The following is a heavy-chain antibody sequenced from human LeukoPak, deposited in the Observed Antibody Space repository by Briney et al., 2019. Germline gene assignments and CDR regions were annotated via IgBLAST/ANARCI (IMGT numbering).Heavy chain of an antibody. V-gene: IGHV3-48*01. D-gene: IGHD2-15*01. Sequence: GGSLRLSCAASGFTFSIYSMNWVRQAPGKGLEWVSYISSSSSTIHYADSVKGRFTISRDNAKNSLYLQMNSLRAEDTAVYYCAKSGLNRFDYWGQGTLVTVSS. CDR3: AKSGLNRFDY. CDR1: GFTFSIYS. CDR2: ISSSSSTI. J-gene: IGHJ4*02.